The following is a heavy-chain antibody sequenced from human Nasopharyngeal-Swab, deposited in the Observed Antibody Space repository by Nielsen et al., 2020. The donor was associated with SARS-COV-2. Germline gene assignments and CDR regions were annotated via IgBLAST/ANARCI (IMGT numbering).Heavy chain of an antibody. J-gene: IGHJ5*02. CDR2: ISAYNGNT. CDR3: ARVEAYYDILTGGET. D-gene: IGHD3-9*01. V-gene: IGHV1-18*01. CDR1: GGTFRNSG. Sequence: ASVKVSCKSSGGTFRNSGFSWVRQAPGQGLEWMGWISAYNGNTNYAQKLQGRVTMTTDTSTSTAYMELRSLRSDDTAVYYCARVEAYYDILTGGETWGQGTLVTVSS.